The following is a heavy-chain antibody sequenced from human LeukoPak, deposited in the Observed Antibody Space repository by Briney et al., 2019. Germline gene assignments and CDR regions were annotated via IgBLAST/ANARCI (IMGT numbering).Heavy chain of an antibody. CDR2: IHYSEST. Sequence: SETLSLTCSVSGASFARHYWGWVRQPPGKGLEWIGYIHYSESTKYNPSLKSRVTMSVDTSKNQFSLKLSSVAAADTAVYYCAGRSGSFSDALDIWGQGTLVTVSS. V-gene: IGHV4-59*08. CDR3: AGRSGSFSDALDI. D-gene: IGHD3-10*01. J-gene: IGHJ3*02. CDR1: GASFARHY.